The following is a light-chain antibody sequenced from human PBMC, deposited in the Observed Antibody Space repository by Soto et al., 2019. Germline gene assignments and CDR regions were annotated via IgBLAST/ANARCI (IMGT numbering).Light chain of an antibody. J-gene: IGKJ5*01. Sequence: DIQLTQSPSFLSASVGDRVTITCRASQGISSYLAWYQQKPGKAPKLLIYAASTLQSRDPSKFSGSGSGTEFTLKISTLQHEDFATYYRQQLKSYPLTFGQGTRLEIK. CDR2: AAS. CDR1: QGISSY. V-gene: IGKV1-9*01. CDR3: QQLKSYPLT.